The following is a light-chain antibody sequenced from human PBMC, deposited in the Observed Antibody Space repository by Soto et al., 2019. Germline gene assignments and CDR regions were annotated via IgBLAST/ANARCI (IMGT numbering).Light chain of an antibody. CDR2: STS. CDR3: AAWDDRLDVYV. V-gene: IGLV1-47*02. CDR1: SSNIGRNY. J-gene: IGLJ1*01. Sequence: QSVLTQPPSASGTPGQRVTISCSGSSSNIGRNYVYWYQQLPGTAPKLLIYSTSQRSSGVPGRFSGSKSGASASLSISGLQSEDEADYYCAAWDDRLDVYVFGTGTKVT.